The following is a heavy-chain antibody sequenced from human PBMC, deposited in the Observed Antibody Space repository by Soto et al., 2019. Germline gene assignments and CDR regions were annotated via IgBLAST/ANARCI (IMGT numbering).Heavy chain of an antibody. CDR1: GGPISSYY. D-gene: IGHD6-19*01. V-gene: IGHV4-59*01. CDR3: ARGSSGWPPRLDY. Sequence: QVQLQESGPGLVKPSETLSLNCTVSGGPISSYYWSWIRQSPGKGLEWIGYIYYSGSTNYNPSLKSCVTISVDTSKNQFSMEMSAVTAADTAVYYWARGSSGWPPRLDYWGQGTLITVSS. CDR2: IYYSGST. J-gene: IGHJ4*02.